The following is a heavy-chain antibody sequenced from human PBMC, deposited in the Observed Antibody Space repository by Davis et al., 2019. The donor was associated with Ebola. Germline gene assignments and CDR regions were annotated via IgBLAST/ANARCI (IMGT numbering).Heavy chain of an antibody. CDR3: ARDQGSGSYSYYYYGMDV. Sequence: AASVKVSCKASGYTFTSYGISWVRQAPGQGLEWMGWISAYNGNTNYAQKLQGRVTMTTDTSTSTAYMELRSLRSDDTAVYYCARDQGSGSYSYYYYGMDVWGKGTTVTVSS. D-gene: IGHD1-26*01. V-gene: IGHV1-18*01. CDR1: GYTFTSYG. J-gene: IGHJ6*04. CDR2: ISAYNGNT.